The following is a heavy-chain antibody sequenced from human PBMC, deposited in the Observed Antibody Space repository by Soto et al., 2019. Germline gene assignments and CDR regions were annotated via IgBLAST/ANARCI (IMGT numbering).Heavy chain of an antibody. CDR1: GFSLSRVS. CDR3: ARVAY. Sequence: GRSLRLSCEASGFSLSRVSMNWVRQVPGKGLEWVASISSASSETWYADSVKGRFIISRDNGQNSLFLQMNTLRPADAAIYYCARVAYWGPGTQVTVSS. CDR2: ISSASSET. V-gene: IGHV3-21*01. J-gene: IGHJ4*02.